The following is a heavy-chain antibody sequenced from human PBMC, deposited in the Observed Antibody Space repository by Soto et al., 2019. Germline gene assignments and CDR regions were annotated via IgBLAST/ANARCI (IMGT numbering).Heavy chain of an antibody. D-gene: IGHD1-1*01. J-gene: IGHJ6*03. CDR3: AREGYEGGLLYYYYYYMDV. V-gene: IGHV1-69*04. CDR2: IIPILGIA. Sequence: ASVKVSCKASGGTFSSYTISWVRQAPGQGLEWMGRIIPILGIANYAQKFQGRVTITADKSTSTAYMELSSLRSEDTAVYYCAREGYEGGLLYYYYYYMDVWGKGTTVTVSS. CDR1: GGTFSSYT.